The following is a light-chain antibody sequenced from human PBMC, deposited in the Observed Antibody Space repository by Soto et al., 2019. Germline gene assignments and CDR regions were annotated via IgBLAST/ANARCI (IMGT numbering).Light chain of an antibody. V-gene: IGLV2-11*01. CDR1: SSDVGGYDY. J-gene: IGLJ3*02. CDR3: CSYAGSYTRV. CDR2: DVS. Sequence: QSAVTQPRSVSGSPGQSVTISCTGTSSDVGGYDYVSWYQQHPGKAPKFMIYDVSKRPSGVPDRFSVSTSANTASLTISGLQADDEADYYCCSYAGSYTRVFGGGTKLTVL.